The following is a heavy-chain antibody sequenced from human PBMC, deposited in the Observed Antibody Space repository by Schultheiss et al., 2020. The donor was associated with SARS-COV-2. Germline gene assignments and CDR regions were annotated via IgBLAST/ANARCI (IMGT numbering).Heavy chain of an antibody. V-gene: IGHV3-23*01. J-gene: IGHJ3*02. CDR1: GGSFSGYY. CDR3: AKDGGPEYYYDSSGSHDAFDI. Sequence: GGSLRLSCAVYGGSFSGYYWSWIRQAPGKGLEWVSAISGSGGSTYYADSVKGRFTISRDNSKNTLYLQMNSLRAEDTAVYYCAKDGGPEYYYDSSGSHDAFDIWGQGTMVTVSS. CDR2: ISGSGGST. D-gene: IGHD3-22*01.